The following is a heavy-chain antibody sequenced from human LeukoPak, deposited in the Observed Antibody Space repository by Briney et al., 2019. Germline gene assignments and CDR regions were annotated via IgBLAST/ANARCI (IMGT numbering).Heavy chain of an antibody. CDR2: INPNSGGT. CDR1: GGTFSSYA. J-gene: IGHJ4*02. CDR3: ARDPSLAFLDY. Sequence: ASVKVSCKASGGTFSSYAISWVRQAPGQGLEWMGWINPNSGGTNYAQKFQGRVTMTRDTSISTAYMELSRLRSDDTAVYYCARDPSLAFLDYWGQGTLVTVSS. V-gene: IGHV1-2*02. D-gene: IGHD3-3*01.